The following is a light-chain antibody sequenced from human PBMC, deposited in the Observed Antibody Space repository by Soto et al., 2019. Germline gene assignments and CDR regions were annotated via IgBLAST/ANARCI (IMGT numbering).Light chain of an antibody. Sequence: EIVLTQSPATLSLSPGERATLSCRASQSVSSYLAWYQQKPGQAPRLLIYDASNRVTGIPARFSGSGSGTDFTLTISSLEPEDFAVYYCQQRSNWPPLITFGQGTRLEIK. J-gene: IGKJ5*01. CDR2: DAS. CDR1: QSVSSY. V-gene: IGKV3-11*01. CDR3: QQRSNWPPLIT.